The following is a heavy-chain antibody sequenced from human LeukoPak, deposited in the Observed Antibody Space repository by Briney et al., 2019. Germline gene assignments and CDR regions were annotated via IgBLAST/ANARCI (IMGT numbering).Heavy chain of an antibody. D-gene: IGHD2-15*01. CDR2: IYYSGST. CDR1: GGSISSYY. V-gene: IGHV4-59*01. CDR3: ARTTEGYCRGRSCYSYYYYMDV. Sequence: SETLSLTCTVSGGSISSYYWSWIRQPPGKGLEWIGYIYYSGSTNYNPSLKSRVTISVDTSKNQFSLKLSSVTAADTAVYYCARTTEGYCRGRSCYSYYYYMDVWGKETTVTVSS. J-gene: IGHJ6*03.